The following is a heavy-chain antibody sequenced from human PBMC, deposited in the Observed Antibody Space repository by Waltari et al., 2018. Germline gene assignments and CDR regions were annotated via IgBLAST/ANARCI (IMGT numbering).Heavy chain of an antibody. J-gene: IGHJ4*02. D-gene: IGHD4-17*01. V-gene: IGHV1-69*01. CDR2: SIPIFGTA. CDR3: AQRSTGTVNFDY. Sequence: QVQLVQSGAEVTKPGSSVKVSCKASGGTFSSYAISCVRQAPGQGLEWMGGSIPIFGTANYAQKFQGRVTITADESTSTAYMELSSLRSEDTAVYYCAQRSTGTVNFDYWGQGTLVTVSS. CDR1: GGTFSSYA.